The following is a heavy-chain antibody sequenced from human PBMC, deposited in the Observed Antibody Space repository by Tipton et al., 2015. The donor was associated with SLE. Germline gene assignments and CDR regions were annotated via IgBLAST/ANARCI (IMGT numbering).Heavy chain of an antibody. CDR3: ARDHPVAGPFDY. D-gene: IGHD6-19*01. J-gene: IGHJ4*02. Sequence: TLSLTCTVSGGSICNYYWSWIRQPAGKGLEWFGRIYPSGSTNYNPSLKSRVTMSVDTSKNQFSLKLSSVSAADTAVYYCARDHPVAGPFDYWGQGTLVTVSS. CDR2: IYPSGST. V-gene: IGHV4-4*07. CDR1: GGSICNYY.